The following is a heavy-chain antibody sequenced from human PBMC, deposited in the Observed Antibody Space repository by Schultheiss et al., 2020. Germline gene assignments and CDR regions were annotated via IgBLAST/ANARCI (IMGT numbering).Heavy chain of an antibody. Sequence: GGSLRLSCAASGFTFSSYAMSWVRQAPGKGLEWVATMTGSSTSSRTDYADFVKGRFTITRDESKNTLYLQMNRLTAEDTAVYYCAKDRTIVVRSAFDIWGQGTVVTVSS. CDR3: AKDRTIVVRSAFDI. CDR2: MTGSSTSSRT. CDR1: GFTFSSYA. D-gene: IGHD1-26*01. J-gene: IGHJ3*02. V-gene: IGHV3-23*01.